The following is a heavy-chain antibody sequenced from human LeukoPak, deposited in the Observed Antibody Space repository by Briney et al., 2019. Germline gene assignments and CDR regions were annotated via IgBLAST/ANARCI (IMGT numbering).Heavy chain of an antibody. V-gene: IGHV4-39*07. CDR3: ARIGWYFDY. CDR1: GGSISSSSYF. Sequence: SETLSLTCTVSGGSISSSSYFWGWIRQPPGKGLEWIGWIYYSGSTYYNPSLKSRVTISVDTSKNQFSLKLSSVTAADTAVYYGARIGWYFDYWGQGTLVTVSS. D-gene: IGHD2-15*01. CDR2: IYYSGST. J-gene: IGHJ4*02.